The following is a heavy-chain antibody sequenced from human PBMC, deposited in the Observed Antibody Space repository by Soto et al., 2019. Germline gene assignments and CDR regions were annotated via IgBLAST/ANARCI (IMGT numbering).Heavy chain of an antibody. V-gene: IGHV1-18*01. Sequence: QVQLVQSGAEVKEPGASVKVSCKAYGYTFPNYGISWVRQAPGQGLEWMGWIGPNTGNTNYAQKLQGRVTMTKDTSKGTAYMELRSLTSDDAAVYYCAREGVWGSFRSYSYYGMDVWGQGTTVTVSS. CDR2: IGPNTGNT. D-gene: IGHD3-16*02. J-gene: IGHJ6*02. CDR3: AREGVWGSFRSYSYYGMDV. CDR1: GYTFPNYG.